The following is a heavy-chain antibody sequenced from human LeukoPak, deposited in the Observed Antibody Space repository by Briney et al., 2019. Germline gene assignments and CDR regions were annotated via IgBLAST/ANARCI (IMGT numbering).Heavy chain of an antibody. V-gene: IGHV3-30*18. J-gene: IGHJ6*03. CDR3: AKGGSFRGVRHIYMDA. Sequence: GGSLRLSCAASGFTFTSYGLHWVRQAPGKGLEWVSIISYDGSNKDYAESVKGRFTISRDNSKNTLDLQMNSLRPEDTAVYYCAKGGSFRGVRHIYMDAWGKGTAVTVSS. CDR2: ISYDGSNK. D-gene: IGHD3-16*01. CDR1: GFTFTSYG.